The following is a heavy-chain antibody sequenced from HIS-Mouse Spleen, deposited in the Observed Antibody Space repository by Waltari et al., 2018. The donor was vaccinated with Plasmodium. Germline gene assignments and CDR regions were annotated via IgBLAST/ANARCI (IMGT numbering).Heavy chain of an antibody. CDR3: ARRGGSYYYFDY. V-gene: IGHV4-39*01. J-gene: IGHJ4*02. Sequence: QLQLQESGPGLVKPSETLSLTCTVSGCSISRSSSYWGWIRQPPGKGLEWIGSIYYSGSTYYNPSLKSRVTISVDTSKNQFSLKLSSVTAADTAVYYCARRGGSYYYFDYWGQGTLVTVSS. D-gene: IGHD1-26*01. CDR1: GCSISRSSSY. CDR2: IYYSGST.